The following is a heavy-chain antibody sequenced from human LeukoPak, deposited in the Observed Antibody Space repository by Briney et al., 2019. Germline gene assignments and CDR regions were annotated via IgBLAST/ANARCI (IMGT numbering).Heavy chain of an antibody. CDR3: ARGTIVVVPAAALLLDYYYYYMDV. CDR1: GGSISSYY. Sequence: PSETLSLTCTVSGGSISSYYRSWIRQPAGKGLEWIGRIYTSGSTNYNPSLKSRVTMSVDTSKNQFSLKLSSVTAADTAVYYCARGTIVVVPAAALLLDYYYYYMDVWGKGTTVTVSS. V-gene: IGHV4-4*07. D-gene: IGHD2-2*01. CDR2: IYTSGST. J-gene: IGHJ6*03.